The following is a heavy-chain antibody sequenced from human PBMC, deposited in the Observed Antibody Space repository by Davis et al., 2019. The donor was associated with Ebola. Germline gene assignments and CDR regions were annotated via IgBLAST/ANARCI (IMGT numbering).Heavy chain of an antibody. J-gene: IGHJ6*02. CDR2: INPSGGST. CDR1: GGTFSSYA. CDR3: ARVGGYSYGNYYYYGMDV. D-gene: IGHD5-18*01. Sequence: AASVKVSCKASGGTFSSYAMHWVRQAPGQGLEWMGIINPSGGSTSYAQKFQGRVTMTRDTSTSTVYMELSSLRSEDTAVYYCARVGGYSYGNYYYYGMDVWGQGTTVTVSS. V-gene: IGHV1-46*01.